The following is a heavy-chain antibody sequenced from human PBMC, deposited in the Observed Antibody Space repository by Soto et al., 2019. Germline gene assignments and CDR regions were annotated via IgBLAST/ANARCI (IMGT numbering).Heavy chain of an antibody. CDR2: LSDSGGSI. CDR1: GFTFSSHA. Sequence: EVQLLESGGGLVQPGGSLRLSCTASGFTFSSHAMTWVRQAPGKGLEWVSGLSDSGGSIYYADSVKGRFTISRDNSMNTLYLQMKTLXAEXXAVYYXXKXXXSWXAGFFDLWGQGTLVTVSS. D-gene: IGHD3-9*01. V-gene: IGHV3-23*01. J-gene: IGHJ4*02. CDR3: XKXXXSWXAGFFDL.